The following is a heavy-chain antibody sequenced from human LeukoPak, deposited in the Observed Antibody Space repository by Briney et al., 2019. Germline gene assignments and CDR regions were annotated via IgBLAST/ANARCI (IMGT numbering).Heavy chain of an antibody. J-gene: IGHJ4*02. V-gene: IGHV1-69*13. D-gene: IGHD3-22*01. CDR3: ARDLGDSSGYYGY. Sequence: ASVKVSCKASGGTFSSYAISWVRQAPGQGLEGMGGIIPIFGTANYAQKFQGRVTITADESTSTAYMELSSLRSEDTAVYYCARDLGDSSGYYGYWGQGTLVTVSS. CDR1: GGTFSSYA. CDR2: IIPIFGTA.